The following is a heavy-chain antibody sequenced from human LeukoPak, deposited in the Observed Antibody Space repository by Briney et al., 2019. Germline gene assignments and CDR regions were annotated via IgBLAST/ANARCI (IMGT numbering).Heavy chain of an antibody. V-gene: IGHV4-4*07. D-gene: IGHD3-22*01. J-gene: IGHJ6*03. CDR3: ARQGLDDTWVHYYMDV. Sequence: KPSETLSLTCTVSGGSISSYYWSWIRQPAGKGLEWIGRIYTSGSTNYNPSLKSRVTMSVDTSKNHFSLKLSSVTAADTAVYYCARQGLDDTWVHYYMDVWGKGTTVTVSS. CDR1: GGSISSYY. CDR2: IYTSGST.